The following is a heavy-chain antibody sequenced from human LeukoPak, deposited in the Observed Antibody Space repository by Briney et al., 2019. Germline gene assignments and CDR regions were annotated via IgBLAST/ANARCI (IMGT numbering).Heavy chain of an antibody. J-gene: IGHJ4*02. CDR3: ARINGLPDY. CDR2: MNPNSGNT. V-gene: IGHV1-8*02. D-gene: IGHD2-8*01. CDR1: GYTFTSYD. Sequence: GASVKVSCKASGYTFTSYDINWVRQATGQGLEWMGWMNPNSGNTGYAQKFQGKVTMTRDTSISTAYMEVSSLTFEDTAIYYCARINGLPDYWGQGTLVTVSS.